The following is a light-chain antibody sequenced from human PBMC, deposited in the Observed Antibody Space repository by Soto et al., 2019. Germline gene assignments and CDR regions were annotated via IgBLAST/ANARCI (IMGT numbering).Light chain of an antibody. CDR2: GAS. CDR1: QSVSSSY. CDR3: QQYGSSRRT. V-gene: IGKV3-20*01. Sequence: EIVLTQSPGTLSLSPGERATLSCRASQSVSSSYLAWYQQKPGQAPRLLIYGASRRVTCIPDRVSGSGSGTDFTLTIRGLKPEDFAVYYCQQYGSSRRTFGQRTKVEI. J-gene: IGKJ1*01.